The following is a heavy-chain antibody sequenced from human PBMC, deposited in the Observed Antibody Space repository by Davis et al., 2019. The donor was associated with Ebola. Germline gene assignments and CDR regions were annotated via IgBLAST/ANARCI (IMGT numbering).Heavy chain of an antibody. CDR3: ARDRGNSGYYYFDY. D-gene: IGHD3-22*01. J-gene: IGHJ4*02. Sequence: GESLKISCAASGFTFSSYAMHWVRQAPGKGLEWVALISYDGSNKYYADSVKGRFTISRDNSKNTLYLQMNSLRAEDTAVYYCARDRGNSGYYYFDYWGQGTLVTVSS. CDR1: GFTFSSYA. CDR2: ISYDGSNK. V-gene: IGHV3-30-3*01.